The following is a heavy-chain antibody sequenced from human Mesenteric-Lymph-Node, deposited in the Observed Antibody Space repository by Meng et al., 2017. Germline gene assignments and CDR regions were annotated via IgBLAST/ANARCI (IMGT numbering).Heavy chain of an antibody. J-gene: IGHJ4*02. D-gene: IGHD6-13*01. CDR2: IIPIFGTA. V-gene: IGHV1-69*01. CDR1: GGTFSSYA. Sequence: QVQLVPAGAEVKKPGSSVKVSCKASGGTFSSYAISWVRQAPGQGLEWMGGIIPIFGTANYAQKFQGRVTITADESTSTAYMELSSLRSEDTAVYYCARKVWDGAAGPYYFDYWGQGTLVTVSS. CDR3: ARKVWDGAAGPYYFDY.